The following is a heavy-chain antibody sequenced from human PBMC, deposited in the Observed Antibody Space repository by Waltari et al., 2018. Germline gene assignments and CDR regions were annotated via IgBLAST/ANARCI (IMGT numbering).Heavy chain of an antibody. Sequence: VQLVESGGGLVQPGGSLRPSCAASGFTFSIYAISRGRQAPGKGLEWVSAISGSGGSTYYADSVKGRFTISRDNSKNTLYLQMNSLRAEDTAVYYCAKDQVTSFDYWGQGTLVTVSS. J-gene: IGHJ4*02. V-gene: IGHV3-23*04. D-gene: IGHD4-4*01. CDR3: AKDQVTSFDY. CDR1: GFTFSIYA. CDR2: ISGSGGST.